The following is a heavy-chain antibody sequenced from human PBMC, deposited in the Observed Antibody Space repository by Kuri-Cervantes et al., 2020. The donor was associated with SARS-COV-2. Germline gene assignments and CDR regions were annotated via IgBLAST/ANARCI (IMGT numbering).Heavy chain of an antibody. V-gene: IGHV3-23*01. D-gene: IGHD6-19*01. CDR1: GFTFSSYW. J-gene: IGHJ6*02. Sequence: GESLKISCAASGFTFSSYWMSWVRQAPGKGLEWVSAISGSGGSTYYADSVKGRFTISRDDSKNTLYLQMNSLRAEDTAVYYCAKDGWLYSSGWIYMDVWGQGTTVTVSS. CDR2: ISGSGGST. CDR3: AKDGWLYSSGWIYMDV.